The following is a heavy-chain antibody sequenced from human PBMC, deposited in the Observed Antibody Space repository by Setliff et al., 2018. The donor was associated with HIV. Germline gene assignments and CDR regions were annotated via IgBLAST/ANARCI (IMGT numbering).Heavy chain of an antibody. CDR3: ARAPYSNIMYYFDY. V-gene: IGHV1-2*02. CDR2: INPHSGNT. J-gene: IGHJ4*02. D-gene: IGHD3-16*01. CDR1: GYTLTGYY. Sequence: ASVKVSCKASGYTLTGYYMHWVRLAPGLGLEWMGWINPHSGNTDFAQRFQGRITMTRDTSINTVYMDLSRLTSDDTAVYYCARAPYSNIMYYFDYWGRGTLVTVSS.